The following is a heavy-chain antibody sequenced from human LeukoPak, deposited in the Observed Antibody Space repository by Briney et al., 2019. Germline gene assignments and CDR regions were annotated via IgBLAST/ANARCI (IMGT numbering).Heavy chain of an antibody. J-gene: IGHJ4*02. V-gene: IGHV1-24*01. Sequence: GASVKVSCKTSGYTFTNYDINWVRQAPGKGLEWMGGFDPEDGETIYAQKFQGRVTMTEDTSTDTAYMELSSLRSEDTAVYYCATGLRFLEWLLNYWGQGTLVTVSS. CDR3: ATGLRFLEWLLNY. CDR1: GYTFTNYD. D-gene: IGHD3-3*01. CDR2: FDPEDGET.